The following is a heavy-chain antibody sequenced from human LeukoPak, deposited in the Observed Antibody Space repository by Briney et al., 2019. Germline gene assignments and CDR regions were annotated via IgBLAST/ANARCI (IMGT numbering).Heavy chain of an antibody. J-gene: IGHJ4*02. D-gene: IGHD2-2*01. Sequence: GGSLRLSCAASGFTFSSYGMHWVRQAPGKGLEWVAVIWYDGSNKYYADSVKGRFTISRDNSKNTLYLQMNSLRAEDTAVYYCARVASRGGVPAYYFDYWGQGTLVTVSS. CDR2: IWYDGSNK. CDR1: GFTFSSYG. V-gene: IGHV3-33*01. CDR3: ARVASRGGVPAYYFDY.